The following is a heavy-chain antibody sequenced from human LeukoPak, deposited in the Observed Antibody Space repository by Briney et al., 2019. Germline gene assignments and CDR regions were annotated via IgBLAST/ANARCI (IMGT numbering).Heavy chain of an antibody. V-gene: IGHV4-61*01. CDR2: IWNSGNT. D-gene: IGHD3-10*01. CDR3: AKEAAYYASGRRPIDS. J-gene: IGHJ4*02. Sequence: PSETLSLTCTVSGPSCTTDNYYWTWIRQPPGKGLEWIGYIWNSGNTRYNPSLKSRVALSLNTSKNQFSLKLNSVTAADTAVYFCAKEAAYYASGRRPIDSWGQGTLVTVSS. CDR1: GPSCTTDNYY.